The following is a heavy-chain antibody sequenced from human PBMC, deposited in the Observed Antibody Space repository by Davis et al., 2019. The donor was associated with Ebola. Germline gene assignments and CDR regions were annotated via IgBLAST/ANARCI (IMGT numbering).Heavy chain of an antibody. J-gene: IGHJ4*02. CDR2: ISDSSTTI. CDR1: GFTFSSYS. D-gene: IGHD3-3*01. V-gene: IGHV3-48*02. Sequence: GGSLRLSCAASGFTFSSYSMNWVRQAPGKGLEWVSYISDSSTTIYYADSVKGRFTISRDNAKNSLYLQMNSLRDEDTAVYYCARLFGVIPVFDYWGQGTLVTVSS. CDR3: ARLFGVIPVFDY.